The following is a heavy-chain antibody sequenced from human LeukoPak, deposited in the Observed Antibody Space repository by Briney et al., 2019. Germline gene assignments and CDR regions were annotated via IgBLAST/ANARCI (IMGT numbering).Heavy chain of an antibody. CDR1: GFTFSDYW. Sequence: GGSLRLSCAASGFTFSDYWMSWVRQAPGKGLEWLANIKQGGSDKNYLASVRGRFTISRDNAANSLYLQMNNLRAEDTAVYYCARDLADKQGFDPWGQGTLVTVSS. V-gene: IGHV3-7*01. J-gene: IGHJ5*02. CDR3: ARDLADKQGFDP. CDR2: IKQGGSDK.